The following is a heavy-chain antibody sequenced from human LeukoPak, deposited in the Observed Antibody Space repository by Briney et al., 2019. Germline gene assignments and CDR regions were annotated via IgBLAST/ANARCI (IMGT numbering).Heavy chain of an antibody. CDR3: ARDGGYCSSTSRYLEAFDI. Sequence: ASVKVSCKASGYTFTGYYMHWVRQAPGQGLEWMGWINPNSGGTNYAQKFQGRVTMTRDTSISTAYMELSRLRSDDMAVYYCARDGGYCSSTSRYLEAFDIWGQGTMVTVSS. V-gene: IGHV1-2*02. D-gene: IGHD2-2*01. J-gene: IGHJ3*02. CDR1: GYTFTGYY. CDR2: INPNSGGT.